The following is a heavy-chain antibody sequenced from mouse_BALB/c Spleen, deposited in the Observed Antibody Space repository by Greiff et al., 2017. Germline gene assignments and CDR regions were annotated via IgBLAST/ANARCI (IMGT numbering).Heavy chain of an antibody. Sequence: QVHVKQSGPDLVAPSQSLSITCTVSGFSLTSYGVHWFRQPPGKGLEWLVVIWSDGSTTYNSALKSRLSISKDNSKSQVFLKMNSLQTDDTAMYYCARQFGNYHSYAMDYWGQGTSVTVSS. V-gene: IGHV2-6-2*01. D-gene: IGHD2-1*01. J-gene: IGHJ4*01. CDR2: IWSDGST. CDR3: ARQFGNYHSYAMDY. CDR1: GFSLTSYG.